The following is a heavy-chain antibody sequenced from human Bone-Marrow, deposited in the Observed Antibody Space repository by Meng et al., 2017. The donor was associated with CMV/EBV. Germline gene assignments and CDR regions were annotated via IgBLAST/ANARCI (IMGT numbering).Heavy chain of an antibody. J-gene: IGHJ6*02. CDR3: AKELKRTSLIRLSYDYYGMDV. CDR2: IRYDGSNK. CDR1: GFIFSSYG. Sequence: GGSLRLSCAASGFIFSSYGMHWVRQAPGKGLEWVAFIRYDGSNKYYADSVKGRFTISRDNSKNTLYLQMNSLRAEDTAVYYCAKELKRTSLIRLSYDYYGMDVWGQGTTVTVYS. V-gene: IGHV3-30*02. D-gene: IGHD2-2*01.